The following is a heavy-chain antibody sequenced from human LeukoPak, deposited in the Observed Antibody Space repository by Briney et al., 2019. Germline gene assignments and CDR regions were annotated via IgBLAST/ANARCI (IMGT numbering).Heavy chain of an antibody. CDR1: GGSVSSGSYY. V-gene: IGHV4-61*01. J-gene: IGHJ3*02. Sequence: PSETLSLTCTVSGGSVSSGSYYWSWIRQPPGKGLEWIGYIYYSGSTNYNPSLKSRVTTSVDTSKNQFSLKLSSVTAADTAVYYCARSVVEADYYDSSGNFDAFDIWGQGTMVTVSS. D-gene: IGHD3-22*01. CDR2: IYYSGST. CDR3: ARSVVEADYYDSSGNFDAFDI.